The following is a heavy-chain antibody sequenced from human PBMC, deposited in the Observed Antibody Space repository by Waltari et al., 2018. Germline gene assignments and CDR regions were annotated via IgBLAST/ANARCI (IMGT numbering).Heavy chain of an antibody. CDR2: IYYSGST. J-gene: IGHJ5*02. CDR1: GGSISSGGYY. CDR3: ARAIAAAGQEGDWFDP. D-gene: IGHD6-13*01. V-gene: IGHV4-31*03. Sequence: QVQLQESGPGLVKPSQTLSLTCTVPGGSISSGGYYWRWIRQHPGKGLEWIGYIYYSGSTYYNPSLKSRVTISVDTSKNQFSLKLSSVTAADTAVYYCARAIAAAGQEGDWFDPWGQGTLVTVSS.